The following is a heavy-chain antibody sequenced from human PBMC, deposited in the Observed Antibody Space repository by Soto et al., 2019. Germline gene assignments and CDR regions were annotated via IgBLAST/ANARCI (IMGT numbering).Heavy chain of an antibody. D-gene: IGHD6-13*01. CDR1: GFTFSDYG. Sequence: ESGGGVVQPGRSLRLSCAASGFTFSDYGMHWVRQAPGKGLECVAVTSYDGTNKYYADSVKGRFTISRDNSKNTLYLQMNSLRVEDTAVYYCAKGGYTYSWYEGADFWGQGTLVTVSS. CDR2: TSYDGTNK. J-gene: IGHJ4*02. V-gene: IGHV3-30*18. CDR3: AKGGYTYSWYEGADF.